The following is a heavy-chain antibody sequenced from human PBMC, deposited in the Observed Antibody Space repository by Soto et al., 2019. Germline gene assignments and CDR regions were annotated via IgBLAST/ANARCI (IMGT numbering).Heavy chain of an antibody. D-gene: IGHD3-16*01. CDR1: GGSMRSGGYS. CDR2: IYYSGST. Sequence: LYITCTVSGGSMRSGGYSGSWIRQHPGKGLEWIGYIYYSGSTYYNPSLKSRVTISVDTSKNQFSLKLSSVTAADTAVYYCARGSYVWGSYSPPDYWGQGTLVTVSS. CDR3: ARGSYVWGSYSPPDY. V-gene: IGHV4-31*03. J-gene: IGHJ4*02.